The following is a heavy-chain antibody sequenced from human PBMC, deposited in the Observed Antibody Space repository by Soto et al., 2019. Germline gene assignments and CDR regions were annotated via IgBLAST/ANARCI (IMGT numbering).Heavy chain of an antibody. J-gene: IGHJ6*03. Sequence: SETLSLTYTVSGGSISSSGHHWDWIRQPPKKGLEWIGSIFYSGSTYYNPSLKSRVTISVDTSKNQFSLKLSSVTAADTAVYYCVIFLRYGEHPYTFYYMAVLGKARMVT. D-gene: IGHD5-18*01. CDR3: VIFLRYGEHPYTFYYMAV. CDR2: IFYSGST. V-gene: IGHV4-39*01. CDR1: GGSISSSGHH.